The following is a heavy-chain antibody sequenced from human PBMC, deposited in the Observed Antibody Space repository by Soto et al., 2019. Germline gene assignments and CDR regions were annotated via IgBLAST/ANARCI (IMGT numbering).Heavy chain of an antibody. CDR2: FDPEDGET. CDR1: GYTLTELS. CDR3: ATEKAAAGQPLYYGMDV. D-gene: IGHD6-13*01. J-gene: IGHJ6*02. V-gene: IGHV1-24*01. Sequence: ASVKVSCKVSGYTLTELSMHWVRQAPGKGLEWMGGFDPEDGETIYAQKFQGRVTMTEDTSTDTAYMELSSLRSEDTAVYYCATEKAAAGQPLYYGMDVWGQGTTVTVS.